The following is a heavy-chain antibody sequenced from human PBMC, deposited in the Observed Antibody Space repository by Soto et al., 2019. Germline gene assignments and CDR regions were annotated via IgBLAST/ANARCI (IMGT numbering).Heavy chain of an antibody. Sequence: PGESLKISCKGSGYSLTSYWISWVRQMPGKGLEWMGRIDPSDSYTNYSPSFQGHVTISADKSISTAYLQWSSLKASDTAMYYCATSPNFYSSGWYAPHYGMDVWGQGTTVTVSS. D-gene: IGHD6-19*01. CDR3: ATSPNFYSSGWYAPHYGMDV. J-gene: IGHJ6*02. CDR2: IDPSDSYT. V-gene: IGHV5-10-1*01. CDR1: GYSLTSYW.